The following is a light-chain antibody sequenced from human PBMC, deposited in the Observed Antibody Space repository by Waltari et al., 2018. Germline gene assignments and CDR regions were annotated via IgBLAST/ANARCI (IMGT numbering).Light chain of an antibody. V-gene: IGLV2-23*03. J-gene: IGLJ2*01. CDR2: EGS. CDR3: CSYAGSSTFEV. Sequence: QSALTQPGSVVGSPGQSITIPCNGTSRGVGSYNLVSWYQQHPGKAPKLMIYEGSKRPSGVSNRFSGSKAGNTASLRISGLQAEDEADYYCCSYAGSSTFEVFGGGTKLTVL. CDR1: SRGVGSYNL.